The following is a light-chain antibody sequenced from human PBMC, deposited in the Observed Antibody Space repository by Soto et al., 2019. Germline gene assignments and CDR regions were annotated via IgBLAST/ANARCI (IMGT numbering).Light chain of an antibody. Sequence: EIVLTQSPGTLSLSPGGRATLSCRASQSVSRRLAWYQHRPGQSPRLLISGASMRASGVPVRFSGSGSGTDFTLTISRLEAEDFAVYFCYQYDSSPWTFGQGTKVDIK. J-gene: IGKJ1*01. V-gene: IGKV3-20*01. CDR3: YQYDSSPWT. CDR1: QSVSRR. CDR2: GAS.